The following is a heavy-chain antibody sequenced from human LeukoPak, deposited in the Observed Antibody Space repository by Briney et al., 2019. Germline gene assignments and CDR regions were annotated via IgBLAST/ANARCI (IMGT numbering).Heavy chain of an antibody. V-gene: IGHV5-51*01. Sequence: GESLQISCKGSGYSFTSYWIGWVRQLPGKGLEWMGIIYPGDSDTRYSPSFQGQVTISADKSISTAFLQWSSLKASDTAMYYCARSATSLYNWFDPWGQGTLVTVSS. CDR1: GYSFTSYW. J-gene: IGHJ5*02. CDR3: ARSATSLYNWFDP. D-gene: IGHD5-24*01. CDR2: IYPGDSDT.